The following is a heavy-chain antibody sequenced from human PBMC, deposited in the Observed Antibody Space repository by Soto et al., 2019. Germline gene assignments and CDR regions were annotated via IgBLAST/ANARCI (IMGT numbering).Heavy chain of an antibody. CDR3: ARAYPFWSGYGGPHWFDP. CDR2: IYYSGST. D-gene: IGHD3-3*01. CDR1: GGSISSSSYY. V-gene: IGHV4-39*01. Sequence: SETLSLTCTVSGGSISSSSYYWGWIRQPPGKGLEWIGSIYYSGSTYYNPSLKSRVTISVDTSKNQFSLKLSSVTAADTAVYYCARAYPFWSGYGGPHWFDPWAREPWSPSPQ. J-gene: IGHJ5*02.